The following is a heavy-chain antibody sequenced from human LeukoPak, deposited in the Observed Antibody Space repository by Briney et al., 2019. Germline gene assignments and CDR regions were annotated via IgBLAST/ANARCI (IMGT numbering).Heavy chain of an antibody. J-gene: IGHJ4*02. CDR2: ISWDGGST. V-gene: IGHV3-43D*03. Sequence: GGSLRLSCAASGFTFDDYAMHWVRQAPGKGLEWVSLISWDGGSTYYADSVKGRFTISRDNSKNSLYLQMNSLRAEDTALYYCAKDRVRPGITMIVGDFDYWGQGTLVTVSS. CDR3: AKDRVRPGITMIVGDFDY. D-gene: IGHD3-22*01. CDR1: GFTFDDYA.